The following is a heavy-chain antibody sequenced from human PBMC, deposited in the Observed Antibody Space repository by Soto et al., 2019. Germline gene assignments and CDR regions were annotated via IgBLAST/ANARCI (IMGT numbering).Heavy chain of an antibody. CDR2: LYWDDDN. J-gene: IGHJ4*02. CDR1: GFSLSTRDVG. CDR3: AHGSGWLFDY. D-gene: IGHD6-19*01. V-gene: IGHV2-5*02. Sequence: QITLKESGPTLVKPTQTLTLTCTFSGFSLSTRDVGVGWIRQPPGKALEWLALLYWDDDNRYSPYLRRRLTLTKDTSKEQVVLTMTNMDPVDTATYYCAHGSGWLFDYWGPGTLVTVSS.